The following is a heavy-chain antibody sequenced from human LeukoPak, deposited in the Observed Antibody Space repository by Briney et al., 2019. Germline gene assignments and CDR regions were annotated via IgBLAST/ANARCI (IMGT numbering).Heavy chain of an antibody. V-gene: IGHV4-59*01. Sequence: SETLSLTCTVSGGSISGYYWSWIRQPPGKGLEWIGYIYYSGSTNYNPSLESRVTMSLDTSKKQFSLKLRSVTAADTAVYYCARSPREWEPSAHWGPRTLVTVSS. D-gene: IGHD1-26*01. J-gene: IGHJ4*02. CDR1: GGSISGYY. CDR2: IYYSGST. CDR3: ARSPREWEPSAH.